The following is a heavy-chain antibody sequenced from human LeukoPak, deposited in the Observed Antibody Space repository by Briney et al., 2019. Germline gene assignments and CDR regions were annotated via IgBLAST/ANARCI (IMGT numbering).Heavy chain of an antibody. D-gene: IGHD3-3*01. CDR2: IYYSGST. V-gene: IGHV4-39*01. Sequence: PSETLSLTCTVSGGSISSSSYYWGWIRQPPGKGLEWIGSIYYSGSTYYNPSLKSRVTISVDTSKNQFSLKLSSVTAADTAVYYCAKNKRITIFGVVTPFDYWGQGTLVTVSS. CDR3: AKNKRITIFGVVTPFDY. J-gene: IGHJ4*02. CDR1: GGSISSSSYY.